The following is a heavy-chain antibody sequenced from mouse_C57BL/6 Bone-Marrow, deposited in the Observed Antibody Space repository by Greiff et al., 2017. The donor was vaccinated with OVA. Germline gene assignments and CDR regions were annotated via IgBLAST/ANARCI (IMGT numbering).Heavy chain of an antibody. V-gene: IGHV5-6*01. CDR3: ARHDRITPSTDYFDY. CDR2: ISSGGSYT. Sequence: VQLQQSGGDLVKPGGSLKLSCAASGFTFSSYGMSWVRQTPDKRLEWVATISSGGSYTYYPDSVKGRFTISRDNAKNTLYLQMSSLKSEDTAMYYCARHDRITPSTDYFDYWGQGTTLTVSS. J-gene: IGHJ2*01. D-gene: IGHD1-2*01. CDR1: GFTFSSYG.